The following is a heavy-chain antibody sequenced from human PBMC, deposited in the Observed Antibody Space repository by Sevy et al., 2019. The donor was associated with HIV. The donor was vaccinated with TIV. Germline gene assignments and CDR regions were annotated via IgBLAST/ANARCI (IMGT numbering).Heavy chain of an antibody. CDR1: GFIFTDYW. D-gene: IGHD5-12*01. V-gene: IGHV3-7*01. CDR2: IKQDESEK. J-gene: IGHJ4*02. Sequence: GALRLSCAASGFIFTDYWMSWVLQTTGKGLECVATIKQDESEKYYVDSVKGRFAISRDNGKNSVSLQMNGLRAEDTALYYCAREVGGYNWRPYYFDSWGQGTLVTVSS. CDR3: AREVGGYNWRPYYFDS.